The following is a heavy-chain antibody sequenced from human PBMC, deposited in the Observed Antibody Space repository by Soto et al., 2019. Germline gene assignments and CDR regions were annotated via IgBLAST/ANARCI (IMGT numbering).Heavy chain of an antibody. Sequence: EVQLLESGGGLVQPGGSLRLSCAASGFTFSSYAMSWVRQAPGKGLEWVSAISGSGGSTYYADSVKGRFTISRDNSKNTLYLQMNSRRAEETAVYYCAGDYGGGVDPWGQGTLVTVSS. CDR1: GFTFSSYA. D-gene: IGHD4-17*01. J-gene: IGHJ5*02. CDR3: AGDYGGGVDP. V-gene: IGHV3-23*01. CDR2: ISGSGGST.